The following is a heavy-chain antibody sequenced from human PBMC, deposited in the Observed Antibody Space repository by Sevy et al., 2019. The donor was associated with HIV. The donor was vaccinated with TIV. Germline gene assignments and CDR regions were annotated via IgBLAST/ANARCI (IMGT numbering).Heavy chain of an antibody. CDR1: GITFSSAW. D-gene: IGHD4-4*01. CDR3: TADLGFYSSK. V-gene: IGHV3-15*01. Sequence: GGSLRLSCAASGITFSSAWMSWVRLVPGKGLEWLGRIKSETDGGAADYAAALKGRFTISRDDSKETLYLQLNSLNTEDTAVYYCTADLGFYSSKWGQGTLVTVSS. CDR2: IKSETDGGAA. J-gene: IGHJ4*02.